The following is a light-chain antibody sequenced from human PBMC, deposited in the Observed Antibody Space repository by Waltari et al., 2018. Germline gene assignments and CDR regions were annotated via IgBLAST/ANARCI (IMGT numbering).Light chain of an antibody. CDR3: QSTDNSNTYLYWM. CDR2: KDN. Sequence: SYDLTQPPSVSVSPGQTARIPCSGDTLTKQYAYWYQQKPGQAPVLVIYKDNERPSGIPEGVSGSSSGTTGTLTISGVQAEDEADYYCQSTDNSNTYLYWMFGGGTKLTVL. V-gene: IGLV3-25*03. CDR1: TLTKQY. J-gene: IGLJ3*02.